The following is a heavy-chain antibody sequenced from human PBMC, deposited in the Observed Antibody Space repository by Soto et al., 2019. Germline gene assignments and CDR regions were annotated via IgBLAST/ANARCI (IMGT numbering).Heavy chain of an antibody. Sequence: GGSLRLSCAASGFTFSSYGMHWVRQAPGKGLEWVAVISYDGSNKYYADSVKGRFTISRDNSKNTLYLQMNSLRAEDTAVYYCAKDADETYYYYGMDVWGPGTTVTVSS. J-gene: IGHJ6*02. V-gene: IGHV3-30*18. CDR3: AKDADETYYYYGMDV. CDR1: GFTFSSYG. CDR2: ISYDGSNK.